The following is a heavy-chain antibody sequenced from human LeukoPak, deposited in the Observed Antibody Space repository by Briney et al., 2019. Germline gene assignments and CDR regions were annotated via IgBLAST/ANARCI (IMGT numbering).Heavy chain of an antibody. J-gene: IGHJ4*02. CDR2: IKHDGSEK. CDR3: ARDGGYYGSGSYYGY. Sequence: PGGSLRLSCAASGFTFSSYWMNWVRQAPGKGLEWVAIIKHDGSEKYYVDSVKGRFTISRDNAKNSLYLQMNSLRAEDTAVYYCARDGGYYGSGSYYGYWGQGTLVTVSS. D-gene: IGHD3-10*01. V-gene: IGHV3-7*03. CDR1: GFTFSSYW.